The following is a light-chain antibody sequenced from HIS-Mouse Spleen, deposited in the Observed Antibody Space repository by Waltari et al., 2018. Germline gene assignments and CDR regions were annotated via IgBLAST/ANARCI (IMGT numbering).Light chain of an antibody. Sequence: SYELTQPPSVSVSPGQTARITCSGDALPKKYAYWYQQKSGQAPVLVIYEDSKRPSGIPERFSGSSSGTMATLTISGAQVEDEADYYCYSTDSSGNHRVFGGRTKLTVL. CDR3: YSTDSSGNHRV. V-gene: IGLV3-10*01. J-gene: IGLJ2*01. CDR1: ALPKKY. CDR2: EDS.